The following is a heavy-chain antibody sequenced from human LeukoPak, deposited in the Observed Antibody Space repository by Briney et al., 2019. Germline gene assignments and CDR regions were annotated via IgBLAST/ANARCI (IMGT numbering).Heavy chain of an antibody. Sequence: SQTLSLTCTVSDGSISSGDYSWSWIRQPPGKGLDWIRCIYYSGSTYYNPSLKGRVTLSVDTSKNQFSLKLSSVTAADTAVYYCARGGSNWGAYWGQGALVTVSS. J-gene: IGHJ4*02. D-gene: IGHD7-27*01. CDR1: DGSISSGDYS. V-gene: IGHV4-30-4*01. CDR3: ARGGSNWGAY. CDR2: IYYSGST.